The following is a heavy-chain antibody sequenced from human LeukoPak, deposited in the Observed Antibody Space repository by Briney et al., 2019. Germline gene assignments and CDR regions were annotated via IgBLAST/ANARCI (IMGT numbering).Heavy chain of an antibody. Sequence: GGSLRLSCAASGFTVSSNYMTWVRQAPGKGLEWVSVIYSGGSTYYADSVKGRFTISRDNSKNTLYLQMNSLRAEDTAVYYCANLMRSYYDYWGQGTLVTVSS. J-gene: IGHJ4*02. CDR3: ANLMRSYYDY. V-gene: IGHV3-53*05. CDR2: IYSGGST. CDR1: GFTVSSNY.